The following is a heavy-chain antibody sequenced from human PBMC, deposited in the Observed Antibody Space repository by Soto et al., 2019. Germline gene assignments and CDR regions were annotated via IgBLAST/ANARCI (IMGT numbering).Heavy chain of an antibody. Sequence: ASVKVSCKASGYTFTSYGISWVRQAPGQGLEWMGWISAYNGNTNYAQKLQGRVTMTTDTSTSTAYMGVRSLRSDDTAVYYCAREGYYDSSGYSTYYYYGMDVWGQGTTVTVSS. J-gene: IGHJ6*02. V-gene: IGHV1-18*01. D-gene: IGHD3-22*01. CDR2: ISAYNGNT. CDR3: AREGYYDSSGYSTYYYYGMDV. CDR1: GYTFTSYG.